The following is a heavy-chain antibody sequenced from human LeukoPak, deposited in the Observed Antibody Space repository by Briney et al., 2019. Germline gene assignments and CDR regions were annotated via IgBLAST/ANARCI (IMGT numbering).Heavy chain of an antibody. CDR1: GFNFSRYT. D-gene: IGHD3-10*01. V-gene: IGHV3-23*01. CDR2: IGGSGGST. CDR3: ARDSTYYYGSGSYYSWFDP. Sequence: GGSLRLSCAASGFNFSRYTMSWVRQAPGQGLEWVSAIGGSGGSTFYADSVKGRFTISRDNAKNSLYLQMNSLRAEDTAVYYCARDSTYYYGSGSYYSWFDPWGQGTLVTVSS. J-gene: IGHJ5*02.